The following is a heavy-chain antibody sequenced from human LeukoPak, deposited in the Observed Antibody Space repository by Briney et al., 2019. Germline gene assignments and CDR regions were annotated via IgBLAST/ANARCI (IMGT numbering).Heavy chain of an antibody. Sequence: TLSLTCTVSGGSISSGDYYWSWIRQPPGKGLKWIGYIYYSGSTYYNPSLKSRVTISVDTSKNQFSLKLSSVTAADTAVYYCARGQTLQTMVLDAFDIWGPGTMVTVSS. CDR1: GGSISSGDYY. J-gene: IGHJ3*02. D-gene: IGHD3-10*01. V-gene: IGHV4-30-4*08. CDR2: IYYSGST. CDR3: ARGQTLQTMVLDAFDI.